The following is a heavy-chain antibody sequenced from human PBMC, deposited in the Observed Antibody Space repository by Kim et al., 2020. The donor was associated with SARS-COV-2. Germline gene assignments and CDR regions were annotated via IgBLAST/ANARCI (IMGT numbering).Heavy chain of an antibody. D-gene: IGHD6-19*01. J-gene: IGHJ1*01. CDR2: INHSGST. V-gene: IGHV4-34*01. CDR3: ARGARPIAVAGRRGTEYFQH. Sequence: SETLSLTCAVYGGSFSGYYWSWIRQPPGKGLEWIGEINHSGSTNYNPSLKSRVTISVDTSKNQFSLKLSSVTAADTAVYYCARGARPIAVAGRRGTEYFQHWGQAPWSPSPQ. CDR1: GGSFSGYY.